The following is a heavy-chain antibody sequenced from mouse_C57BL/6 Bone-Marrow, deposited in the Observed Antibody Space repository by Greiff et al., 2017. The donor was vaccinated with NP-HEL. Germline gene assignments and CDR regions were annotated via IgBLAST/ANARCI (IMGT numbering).Heavy chain of an antibody. D-gene: IGHD1-1*01. J-gene: IGHJ3*01. Sequence: QVQLQQPGAELVKPGASVKLSCKASGYTFTSYWMQWVKQRPGQGLEWIGEIDPSDSYTNYNQKFKGKATLTVDKASSTAYIQLSSLTSEDSAVYYCARDDYYGSSPWFAFWGQGTLVTVSA. V-gene: IGHV1-50*01. CDR3: ARDDYYGSSPWFAF. CDR2: IDPSDSYT. CDR1: GYTFTSYW.